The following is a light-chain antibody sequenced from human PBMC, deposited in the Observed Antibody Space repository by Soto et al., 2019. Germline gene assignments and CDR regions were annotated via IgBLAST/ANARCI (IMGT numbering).Light chain of an antibody. CDR3: QQRRG. J-gene: IGKJ3*01. Sequence: EIVMTQSPATLSVSPGERATLSCRASQSVSSNLAWYQQKPGQAPRLLMYGASNRATGIPARFSGSGSGTDFTLTISSLEPEDFAVYYCQQRRGFGPGTKVDIK. V-gene: IGKV3D-15*01. CDR1: QSVSSN. CDR2: GAS.